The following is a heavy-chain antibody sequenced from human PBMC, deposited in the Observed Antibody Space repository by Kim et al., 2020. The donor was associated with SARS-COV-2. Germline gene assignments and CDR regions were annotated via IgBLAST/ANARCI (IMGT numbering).Heavy chain of an antibody. CDR3: ARRNYFGEVFRGVYYGMDV. J-gene: IGHJ6*02. CDR1: GGSISSYY. CDR2: IYYSGST. Sequence: SETLSLTCTVSGGSISSYYWSWIRQPPGKGLEWIGYIYYSGSTNYNPSLKSRVTISVDTSKNQFSLKLSSVTAADTAVYYCARRNYFGEVFRGVYYGMDVWGQGTTVTVS. V-gene: IGHV4-59*08. D-gene: IGHD3-10*01.